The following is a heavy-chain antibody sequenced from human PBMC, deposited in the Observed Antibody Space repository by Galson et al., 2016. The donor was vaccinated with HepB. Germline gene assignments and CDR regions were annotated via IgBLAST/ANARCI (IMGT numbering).Heavy chain of an antibody. CDR3: ARDSAGNYRYYYGMDV. J-gene: IGHJ6*02. CDR1: GGSISSSNYY. D-gene: IGHD5-24*01. Sequence: SETLSLTCTVSGGSISSSNYYWGWIRQPPGKGLEWIGSVPYSGSIYHNPSLKSRVIISVDTSKSQFSLKLSSVTAADTALYYCARDSAGNYRYYYGMDVWGQGTTVTVSS. V-gene: IGHV4-39*07. CDR2: VPYSGSI.